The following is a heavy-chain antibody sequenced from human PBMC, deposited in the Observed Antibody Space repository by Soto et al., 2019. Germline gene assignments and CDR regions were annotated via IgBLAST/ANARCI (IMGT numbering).Heavy chain of an antibody. J-gene: IGHJ5*02. CDR3: ARGVGSGSYYNQYNWFDP. V-gene: IGHV1-18*01. CDR2: ISAYNGKK. Sequence: ASVKVSCKASGYTFTNYGISWVRQAPGQGLEWMGWISAYNGKKKFAQKFQGRVTMTTDTSTSTSYMELRSLRSDDTAVYYCARGVGSGSYYNQYNWFDPWGQGTLVTVSS. CDR1: GYTFTNYG. D-gene: IGHD3-10*01.